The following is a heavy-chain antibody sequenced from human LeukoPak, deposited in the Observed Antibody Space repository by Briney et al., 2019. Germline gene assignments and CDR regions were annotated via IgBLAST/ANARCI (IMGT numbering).Heavy chain of an antibody. CDR2: INPNSGGT. V-gene: IGHV1-2*02. D-gene: IGHD2-2*01. Sequence: ASVKVSCKASGYTFTGYYMHWVRQAPGQGLEWMGWINPNSGGTNYAQKFQGRVTMTRDTSISTAYMELSRLRSDDTAVYYCAREDVVVPAALYYWGQGTLVTVSS. J-gene: IGHJ4*02. CDR3: AREDVVVPAALYY. CDR1: GYTFTGYY.